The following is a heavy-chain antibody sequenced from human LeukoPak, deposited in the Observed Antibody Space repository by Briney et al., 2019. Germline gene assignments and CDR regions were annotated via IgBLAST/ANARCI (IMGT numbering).Heavy chain of an antibody. D-gene: IGHD6-25*01. CDR2: IYYSGST. V-gene: IGHV4-39*07. J-gene: IGHJ5*02. CDR3: ARDLSGS. Sequence: SETLSLTCTVSGGSISSSSYYWGWIRQPPGKGLEWIGSIYYSGSTYYNPSLKSRVTISVDTSKNQFSLKLSSVTAADTAVYYCARDLSGSWGQGTLVTVSS. CDR1: GGSISSSSYY.